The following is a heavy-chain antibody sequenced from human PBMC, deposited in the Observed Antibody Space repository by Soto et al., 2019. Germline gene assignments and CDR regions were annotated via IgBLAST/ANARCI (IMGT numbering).Heavy chain of an antibody. V-gene: IGHV3-9*01. D-gene: IGHD6-19*01. Sequence: GGYLRLSCAASGFTFDDYAMHWVRQAPGKGLEKVSGISWNSGSIGYADSVKGRFTISRDNAKNSLYLQMNSLRAEDTALYYCAKDILAAQFYYYYGMDVWGQGTTVTVSS. CDR1: GFTFDDYA. J-gene: IGHJ6*02. CDR3: AKDILAAQFYYYYGMDV. CDR2: ISWNSGSI.